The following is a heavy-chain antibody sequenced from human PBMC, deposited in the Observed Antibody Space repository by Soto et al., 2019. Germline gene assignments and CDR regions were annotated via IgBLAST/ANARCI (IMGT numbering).Heavy chain of an antibody. CDR2: IFHSGSS. Sequence: SETLSLTCDVSGDSISNNYWWTWVRQFPGEGLQWISEIFHSGSSNYNPPLKNRVNISVDKSKNRFSLMLSSVTAADTAVYYCTRGDCGSGCDAWGQGIQVT. J-gene: IGHJ5*02. V-gene: IGHV4-4*02. D-gene: IGHD3-3*01. CDR1: GDSISNNYW. CDR3: TRGDCGSGCDA.